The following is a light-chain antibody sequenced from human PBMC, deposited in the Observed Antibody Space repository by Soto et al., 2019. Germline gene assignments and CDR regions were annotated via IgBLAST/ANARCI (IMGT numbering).Light chain of an antibody. CDR1: SSDVGCYNY. CDR2: DVS. J-gene: IGLJ1*01. CDR3: SSYTSSSPYV. V-gene: IGLV2-14*01. Sequence: QSALTQPASVSGSPGQSITISCTGTSSDVGCYNYVSWYQQHPGKAPKLMIYDVSNRPSGVSNRFSGSKSGNTASLTISGLQAEDEADYYCSSYTSSSPYVFGTGTEVTVL.